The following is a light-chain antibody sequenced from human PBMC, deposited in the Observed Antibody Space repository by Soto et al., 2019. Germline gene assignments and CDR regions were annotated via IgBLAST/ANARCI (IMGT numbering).Light chain of an antibody. CDR1: QSISVW. J-gene: IGKJ5*01. V-gene: IGKV1-5*03. CDR2: KAS. CDR3: QQYSHLIT. Sequence: DIQMTQSPSTLSASVGDRVTITCRASQSISVWLAWYQQKAGKAPNLLIYKASRLESGVPSRFSGSGSETEFTLTISGLQPGDSATYYCQQYSHLITFGQGTRLEIK.